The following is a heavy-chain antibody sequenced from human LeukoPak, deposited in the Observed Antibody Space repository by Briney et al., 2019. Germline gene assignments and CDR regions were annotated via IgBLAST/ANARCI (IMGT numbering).Heavy chain of an antibody. V-gene: IGHV1-2*02. CDR1: GYTFTGYY. D-gene: IGHD4-17*01. CDR2: INPNSGGT. CDR3: AREYDYGDYVNAFDI. Sequence: GASVKVSCKASGYTFTGYYMHWVRQAPGQGLEWMGWINPNSGGTNYAQKFQGRVTMTRDTSISTAYMELSRLRSDDTAVYYCAREYDYGDYVNAFDIWGQGTMVTVSS. J-gene: IGHJ3*02.